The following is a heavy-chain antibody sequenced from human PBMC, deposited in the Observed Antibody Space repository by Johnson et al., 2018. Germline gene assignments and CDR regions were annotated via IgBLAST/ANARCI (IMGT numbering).Heavy chain of an antibody. D-gene: IGHD3-16*01. CDR1: GFTFSSYS. V-gene: IGHV3-21*01. CDR3: ARQPFVAGLGFGYYYYGLDV. CDR2: IGIISSYI. J-gene: IGHJ6*02. Sequence: VQLVESGGGLVKPGGSLRLSCAASGFTFSSYSMNWVRQAPGKGLEWISSIGIISSYIYYADAVKGLFTIARDNAENSLYLQMNSLRAEDTAVYYCARQPFVAGLGFGYYYYGLDVWGQGTTVTVSS.